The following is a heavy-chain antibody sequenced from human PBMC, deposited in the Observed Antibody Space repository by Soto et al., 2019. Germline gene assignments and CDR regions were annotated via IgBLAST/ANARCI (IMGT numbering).Heavy chain of an antibody. CDR1: GGSVSSYL. CDR3: AREGAPYDSSAAGY. Sequence: PSETLSLTCSVSGGSVSSYLWSWIRQSPGKGLEWIGYIYNSGSTKYNPSLKSRVSMSVDKSKNQFSLRLNAVTAADTAVYYCAREGAPYDSSAAGYWGQGTLVTVS. J-gene: IGHJ4*02. V-gene: IGHV4-59*02. CDR2: IYNSGST. D-gene: IGHD3-22*01.